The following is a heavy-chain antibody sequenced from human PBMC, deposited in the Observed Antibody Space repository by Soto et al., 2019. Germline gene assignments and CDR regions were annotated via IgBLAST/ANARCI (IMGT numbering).Heavy chain of an antibody. CDR2: IYYSGST. J-gene: IGHJ4*02. D-gene: IGHD3-10*01. V-gene: IGHV4-31*03. CDR3: ARGLSGTIFAN. CDR1: GGSISTGGYY. Sequence: QVQLQESGPGLVKPSQTLSLTCTVSGGSISTGGYYWTWIRQHPGKGLEWIGYIYYSGSTYYNPSIKSRVTISVDTSKNQFSLKLSSVTAADTAVYYWARGLSGTIFANWGQGTLVNVSS.